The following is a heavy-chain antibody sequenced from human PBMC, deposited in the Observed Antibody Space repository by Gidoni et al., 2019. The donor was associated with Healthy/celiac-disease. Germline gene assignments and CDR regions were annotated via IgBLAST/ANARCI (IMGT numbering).Heavy chain of an antibody. CDR1: GGSIRSSSYY. CDR3: ARPHTAPDYVWGSYRLNWFDP. V-gene: IGHV4-39*01. CDR2: IYYSGST. J-gene: IGHJ5*02. Sequence: QLQLQESGPGLVKPSETLSLTCTVSGGSIRSSSYYWGWLRQPPGKGLEWIGSIYYSGSTYYNPSLKSRVTISVDTSKNQFSLKLSSVTAADTAVYYCARPHTAPDYVWGSYRLNWFDPWGQGTLVTVSS. D-gene: IGHD3-16*02.